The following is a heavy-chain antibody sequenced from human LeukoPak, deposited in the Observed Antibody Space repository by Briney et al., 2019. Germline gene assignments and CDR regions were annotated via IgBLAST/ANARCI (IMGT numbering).Heavy chain of an antibody. CDR3: VRSVVVVTGVPGY. CDR2: INSDGSST. Sequence: PGGSLRLSCAASGFTFSSYWMHWVRQAPGKGLVWVSRINSDGSSTSYADSVKGRFTISRDDAKNTLYLQMNSLRAEDTAVYYCVRSVVVVTGVPGYWGQGTLVTVSS. CDR1: GFTFSSYW. D-gene: IGHD2-21*02. V-gene: IGHV3-74*01. J-gene: IGHJ4*02.